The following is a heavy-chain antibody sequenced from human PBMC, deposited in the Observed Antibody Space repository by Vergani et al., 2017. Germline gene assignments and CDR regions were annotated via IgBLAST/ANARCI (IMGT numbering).Heavy chain of an antibody. CDR3: AKDKSSGYSY. CDR1: GFTFSSYA. V-gene: IGHV3-23*01. J-gene: IGHJ4*02. CDR2: IYSGGST. D-gene: IGHD3-22*01. Sequence: EVQLLESGGGLVQPGGSLRLSCAASGFTFSSYAMSWVRQAPGKGLEWVSAIYSGGSTYYADSVKGRFTISRDNSKNTLYLQMNSLRAEDTAVYYCAKDKSSGYSYWGQGTLVTVSS.